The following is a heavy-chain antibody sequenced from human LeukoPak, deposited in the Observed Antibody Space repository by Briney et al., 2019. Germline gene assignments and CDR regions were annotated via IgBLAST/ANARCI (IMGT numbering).Heavy chain of an antibody. CDR2: IYSGGST. CDR1: GFTVSSNY. CDR3: ARESPYCSGGSCDFDY. V-gene: IGHV3-53*01. Sequence: GGSLRLSCAASGFTVSSNYMSWVRQAPGKGLEWVSVIYSGGSTYYADSVKGRFTISRDNSKNTLYLQMNSLRAEDTAVYYCARESPYCSGGSCDFDYWGQGTLVTVSS. D-gene: IGHD2-15*01. J-gene: IGHJ4*02.